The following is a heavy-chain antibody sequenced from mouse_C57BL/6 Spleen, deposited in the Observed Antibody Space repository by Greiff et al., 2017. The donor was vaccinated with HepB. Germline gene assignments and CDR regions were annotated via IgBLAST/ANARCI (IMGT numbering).Heavy chain of an antibody. CDR2: IDPSDSYT. J-gene: IGHJ2*01. D-gene: IGHD2-2*01. Sequence: VQLQQPGAELVMPGASVKLSCKASGYTFTSYWMHWVKQRPGQGLEWIGEIDPSDSYTNYNQKFKGKSTLTVDKSSSTAYMQLSSLTSEDSAVYYCARGGVNHERYFDYWGQGPTLTVSS. V-gene: IGHV1-69*01. CDR3: ARGGVNHERYFDY. CDR1: GYTFTSYW.